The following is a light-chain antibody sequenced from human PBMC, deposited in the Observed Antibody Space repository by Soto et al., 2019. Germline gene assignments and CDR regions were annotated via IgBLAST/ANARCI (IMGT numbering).Light chain of an antibody. CDR3: QQYGSSHTWT. Sequence: ESLLTQSPGTLSLSPGERATLSCRASQSVSSNYLAWYQQKPGQATRLIIYGASTRANGIPDRFSGSGSGTDFTLTISRLEPEDSALYYCQQYGSSHTWTFGQGTKVDIK. CDR1: QSVSSNY. V-gene: IGKV3-20*01. CDR2: GAS. J-gene: IGKJ1*01.